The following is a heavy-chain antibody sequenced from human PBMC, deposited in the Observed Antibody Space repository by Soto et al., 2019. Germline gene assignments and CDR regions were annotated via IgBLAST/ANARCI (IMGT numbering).Heavy chain of an antibody. J-gene: IGHJ6*02. D-gene: IGHD2-15*01. CDR3: AKDLGPLRLLNYYFYGLDV. CDR2: IESGGST. Sequence: PGWALGLSCNASGFTVSSTYMSWVRQAPGMGLEWVAVIESGGSTHYADSVKGRFTISRDIPKNMIYLQLHTLRAEDTAVYYCAKDLGPLRLLNYYFYGLDVWGQGTTVTVSS. CDR1: GFTVSSTY. V-gene: IGHV3-53*01.